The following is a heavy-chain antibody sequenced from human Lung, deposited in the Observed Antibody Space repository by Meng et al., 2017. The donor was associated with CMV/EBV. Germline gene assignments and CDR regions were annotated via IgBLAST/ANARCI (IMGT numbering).Heavy chain of an antibody. D-gene: IGHD6-19*01. CDR1: GFTFSNYA. Sequence: GGSLRLXCAASGFTFSNYAVHWVRQAPGKGLDGVAVITHDGSKKYYADSVEGRYSISRDNSKNPVHLHRNSLRAEATAFYYCARDHWDSKWQWLTAGGMDVWGQGXTVTVSS. CDR3: ARDHWDSKWQWLTAGGMDV. J-gene: IGHJ6*02. CDR2: ITHDGSKK. V-gene: IGHV3-30-3*01.